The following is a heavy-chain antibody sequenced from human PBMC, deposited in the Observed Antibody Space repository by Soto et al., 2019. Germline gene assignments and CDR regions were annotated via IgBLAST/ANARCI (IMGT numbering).Heavy chain of an antibody. CDR2: MNPNSGNT. CDR3: ASDRGVGGVDS. V-gene: IGHV1-8*01. CDR1: GYTFTSYD. D-gene: IGHD3-10*01. Sequence: QVQLVQSGAEVKKPGASVKVSCKASGYTFTSYDINWVRQATGQGLEWMGWMNPNSGNTGYAQKFQGRVTMTRNTSLSPDYMERSSVRSEDVAVYYCASDRGVGGVDSWGQGTLVCVSS. J-gene: IGHJ4*02.